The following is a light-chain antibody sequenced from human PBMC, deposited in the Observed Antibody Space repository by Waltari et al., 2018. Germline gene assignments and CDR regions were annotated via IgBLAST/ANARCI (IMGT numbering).Light chain of an antibody. CDR1: QSVSRA. V-gene: IGKV3-20*01. CDR3: QHYVSLPVT. Sequence: EIVLTQSPGTLYLSPGERATLSCRASQSVSRALAWYQQNPGQAPRLLIYGASNRATGIPDRFSGSGSGTDFSLIISRLEPEDFAVYYCQHYVSLPVTFGQGTKVEIK. J-gene: IGKJ1*01. CDR2: GAS.